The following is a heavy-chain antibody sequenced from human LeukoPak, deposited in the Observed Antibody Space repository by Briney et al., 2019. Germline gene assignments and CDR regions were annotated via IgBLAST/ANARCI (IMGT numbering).Heavy chain of an antibody. J-gene: IGHJ5*02. CDR1: GGSFSGYY. V-gene: IGHV4-34*01. D-gene: IGHD3-10*01. Sequence: KPSETLSLTCAVYGGSFSGYYWSWIRQPPGKGLEWIGEINHSGSTNYNPSLKSRVTISVDTSKNQFSLKLSSVTAADTAVYYCARGRHFGITMVRGVIIGNNWFDPWGQGTLVTVSS. CDR3: ARGRHFGITMVRGVIIGNNWFDP. CDR2: INHSGST.